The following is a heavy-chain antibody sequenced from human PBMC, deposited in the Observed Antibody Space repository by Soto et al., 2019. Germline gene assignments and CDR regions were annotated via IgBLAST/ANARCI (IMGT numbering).Heavy chain of an antibody. D-gene: IGHD1-26*01. CDR1: GFTFSSYA. CDR2: ISVSGGTT. J-gene: IGHJ4*02. V-gene: IGHV3-23*01. CDR3: AKGAGSYYYFDY. Sequence: GGSLRLSFAASGFTFSSYAMSWVRQAPGKGLEWVSGISVSGGTTYYADSVKGRFTISRDNSYNTLSLQMNSLRAEDTAVYYCAKGAGSYYYFDYWGQGALVTVSS.